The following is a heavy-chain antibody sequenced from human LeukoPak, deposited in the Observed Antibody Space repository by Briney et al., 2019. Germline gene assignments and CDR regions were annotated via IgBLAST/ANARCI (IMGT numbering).Heavy chain of an antibody. J-gene: IGHJ4*02. CDR3: ARDDGEDYYGSGSYRY. D-gene: IGHD3-10*01. CDR2: ISRSSNTI. V-gene: IGHV3-48*04. CDR1: GFTFSSYS. Sequence: GGSLRLSCAASGFTFSSYSMNWVRQAPGKGLEWVSYISRSSNTIYYADSVKGRFTISRDNDKNSLHLQMNSLRAEDTPVFYCARDDGEDYYGSGSYRYWGQGTLVTVSS.